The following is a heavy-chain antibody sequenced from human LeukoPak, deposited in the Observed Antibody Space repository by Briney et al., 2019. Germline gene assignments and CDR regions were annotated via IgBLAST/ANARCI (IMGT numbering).Heavy chain of an antibody. Sequence: SETLSLTCTVSGGSISSYYWSWIRQPPGKGLEWIGYIYTSGSTNYNPSLKSRVTISVDTSKNQFSLKLSSVTAADTAVYHCARRIVSTGRFDPWGQGTLVTVSS. CDR2: IYTSGST. V-gene: IGHV4-4*09. CDR1: GGSISSYY. D-gene: IGHD5/OR15-5a*01. CDR3: ARRIVSTGRFDP. J-gene: IGHJ5*02.